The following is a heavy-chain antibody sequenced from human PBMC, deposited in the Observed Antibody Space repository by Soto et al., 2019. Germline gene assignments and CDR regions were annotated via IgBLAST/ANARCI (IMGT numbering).Heavy chain of an antibody. J-gene: IGHJ4*02. D-gene: IGHD5-18*01. V-gene: IGHV1-46*01. CDR3: ARQISRGYSYGYCDY. CDR1: GYIFTSYY. CDR2: INPFDGSR. Sequence: ASVKVSCKASGYIFTSYYIHWVRQAPGQGLEWMGWINPFDGSRMFAQSFQGRVNMTRDTSTSTAYKELRSLRSEDTAVYYCARQISRGYSYGYCDYWGQGTLVTVSS.